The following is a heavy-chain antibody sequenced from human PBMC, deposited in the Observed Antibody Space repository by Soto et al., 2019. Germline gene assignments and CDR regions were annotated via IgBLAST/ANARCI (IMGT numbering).Heavy chain of an antibody. CDR1: GFTFSDYY. D-gene: IGHD6-13*01. CDR3: ARLISGYSSSWYESYFDY. V-gene: IGHV3-11*01. Sequence: PGGSLRLSCAASGFTFSDYYMSWIRQAPGKGLEWVSYISSSGSTIYYADSVKGRFTISRDNAKNSLYLQMNSLRAEDTAVYYCARLISGYSSSWYESYFDYWGQGTLVTVSS. J-gene: IGHJ4*02. CDR2: ISSSGSTI.